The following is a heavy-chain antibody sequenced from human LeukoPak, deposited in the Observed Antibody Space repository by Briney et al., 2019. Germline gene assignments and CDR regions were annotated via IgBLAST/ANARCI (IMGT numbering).Heavy chain of an antibody. CDR1: GFTFSSYG. J-gene: IGHJ4*02. CDR2: ISYDGSNK. CDR3: ARVAYYYDSSGYYDY. Sequence: GGSLRPSCAASGFTFSSYGMHWVRQAPGKGLEWVAVISYDGSNKYYADSVKGRFTISRDSSKNTLYLQMNSLRAEDTAVYYCARVAYYYDSSGYYDYWGQGTLVTVSS. V-gene: IGHV3-30*03. D-gene: IGHD3-22*01.